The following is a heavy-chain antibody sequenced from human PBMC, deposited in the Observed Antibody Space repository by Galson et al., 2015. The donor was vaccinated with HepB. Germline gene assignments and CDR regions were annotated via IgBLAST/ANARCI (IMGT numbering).Heavy chain of an antibody. CDR2: IFYSGST. D-gene: IGHD3-22*01. CDR3: ARAMRNRAYDSSGYGDDAFDI. V-gene: IGHV4-39*07. J-gene: IGHJ3*02. CDR1: GGSISSNNYY. Sequence: SETLSLTCTVSGGSISSNNYYWGWIRQPPGKGLEWIGSIFYSGSTYYNPSLKSRVTISVDSSKSQFSLNLSSVTAADTAVYYCARAMRNRAYDSSGYGDDAFDIWGQGTMVPVSS.